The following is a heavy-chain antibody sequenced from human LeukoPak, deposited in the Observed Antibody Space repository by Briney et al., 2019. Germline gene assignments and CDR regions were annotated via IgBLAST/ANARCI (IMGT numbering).Heavy chain of an antibody. CDR1: GFTFSSYS. J-gene: IGHJ4*02. CDR2: ISSSSSYI. CDR3: ASLYSSRNDKDY. D-gene: IGHD6-13*01. Sequence: PGGSLRLSCAASGFTFSSYSMNWVRQAPGKGLEWVSSISSSSSYIYYADSVKGRFTISRDNAKNSLYPQMNSLRAEDTAVYYCASLYSSRNDKDYWGQGTLVTVSS. V-gene: IGHV3-21*01.